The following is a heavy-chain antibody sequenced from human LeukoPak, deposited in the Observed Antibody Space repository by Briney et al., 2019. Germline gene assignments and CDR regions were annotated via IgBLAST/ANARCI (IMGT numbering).Heavy chain of an antibody. D-gene: IGHD3-10*01. V-gene: IGHV1-18*01. J-gene: IGHJ6*03. CDR2: ISTHTGNT. CDR1: GYTFTTYG. CDR3: ARGGYYYGSGSYYNSGDYYYYMDV. Sequence: ASVKVSCKASGYTFTTYGISWVRQAPGQGLEWMGWISTHTGNTNYAQKFQGKVIMTTDTSTTTAYMELRSLRSDDTAVYYCARGGYYYGSGSYYNSGDYYYYMDVWGKGTTVTISS.